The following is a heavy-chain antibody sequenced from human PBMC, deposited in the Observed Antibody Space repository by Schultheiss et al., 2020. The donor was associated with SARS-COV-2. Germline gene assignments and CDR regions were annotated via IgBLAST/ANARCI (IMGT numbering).Heavy chain of an antibody. J-gene: IGHJ6*02. CDR2: INTNTGNP. D-gene: IGHD3-22*01. Sequence: ASVKVSCKASGYTFTSYAMNWVRQAPGQGLEWMGWINTNTGNPTYAQGFTGRFVFSLDTSVSTAYLQISSLKAEDTAVYYCARGQHYYDSSGYYVPYYGMDVWGQGTTVTVSS. CDR1: GYTFTSYA. CDR3: ARGQHYYDSSGYYVPYYGMDV. V-gene: IGHV7-4-1*02.